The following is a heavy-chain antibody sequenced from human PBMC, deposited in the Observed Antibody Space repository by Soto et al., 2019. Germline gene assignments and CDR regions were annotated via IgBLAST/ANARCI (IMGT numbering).Heavy chain of an antibody. CDR2: ISGSGGST. V-gene: IGHV3-23*01. CDR3: AKVLGYCTNGVCYALDY. D-gene: IGHD2-8*01. J-gene: IGHJ4*02. CDR1: GFTFSSYA. Sequence: EVQLLESGGGLVQPGGSLRLSCAASGFTFSSYAMSWVRQAPGKGLEWVSAISGSGGSTYYADSVKGRFTISRDNSKNTLYLQMNSLRAEDTAVYYCAKVLGYCTNGVCYALDYWGQGTLVTVSS.